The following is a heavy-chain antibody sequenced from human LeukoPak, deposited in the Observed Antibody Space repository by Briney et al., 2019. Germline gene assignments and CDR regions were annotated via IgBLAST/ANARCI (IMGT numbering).Heavy chain of an antibody. CDR3: ARCAHYYDSSGDIKYYFDY. D-gene: IGHD3-22*01. J-gene: IGHJ4*02. V-gene: IGHV1-69*05. CDR2: IIPIFGTA. CDR1: GYTFTGYY. Sequence: GASVKVSCKASGYTFTGYYMHWARQAPGQGLEWMGRIIPIFGTANYAQKFQGRVTITTDESTSTAYMELSSLRSEGTAVYYCARCAHYYDSSGDIKYYFDYWGQGTLVTVSS.